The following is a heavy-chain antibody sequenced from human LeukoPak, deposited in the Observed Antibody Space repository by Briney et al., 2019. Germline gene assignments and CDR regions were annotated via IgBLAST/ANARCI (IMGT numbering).Heavy chain of an antibody. J-gene: IGHJ4*02. D-gene: IGHD6-13*01. Sequence: LPGGSLRLSCATSGFTFNDYAMYWVRQAPGKGLEWVSGISWNSRSIAYADSVKGRFTISRDNAKNSLYLQMNSPRAEDMALYYCAKEGSSWSTFDYWGQGTLVTVSS. CDR3: AKEGSSWSTFDY. V-gene: IGHV3-9*03. CDR1: GFTFNDYA. CDR2: ISWNSRSI.